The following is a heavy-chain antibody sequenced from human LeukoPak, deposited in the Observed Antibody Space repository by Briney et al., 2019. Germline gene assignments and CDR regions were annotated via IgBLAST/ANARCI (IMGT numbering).Heavy chain of an antibody. Sequence: PSETLSLTCTVSGGSISSSSYYWGWIRQPPGKGLEWIGSIYYSGITNYNPSLKSRATISVDTSKNQFSLKLSSVTAADTAVYYCAGYYGSGPALFDYWGQGTLVTVSS. J-gene: IGHJ4*02. V-gene: IGHV4-39*07. CDR1: GGSISSSSYY. CDR2: IYYSGIT. CDR3: AGYYGSGPALFDY. D-gene: IGHD3-10*01.